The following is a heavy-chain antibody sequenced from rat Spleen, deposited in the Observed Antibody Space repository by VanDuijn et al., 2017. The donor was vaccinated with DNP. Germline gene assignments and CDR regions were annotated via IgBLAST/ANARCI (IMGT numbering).Heavy chain of an antibody. CDR2: IWTGGGT. Sequence: QVQLKESGPSLVQPSQTLSLTCSVSGFSLLSYNVHWIRQPAGKGLEWMGVIWTGGGTDYNSTLKSRLTFSRDTSQSQVFLKMNSLQTEDIATYYCARSPETSYIYFPWAYWGQGTLVTVSS. CDR3: ARSPETSYIYFPWAY. J-gene: IGHJ3*01. D-gene: IGHD1-2*01. CDR1: GFSLLSYN. V-gene: IGHV2-30*01.